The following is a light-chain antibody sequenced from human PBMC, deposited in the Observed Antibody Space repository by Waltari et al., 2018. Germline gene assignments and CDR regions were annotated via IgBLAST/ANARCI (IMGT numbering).Light chain of an antibody. V-gene: IGKV1-39*01. Sequence: EIQMTQSPSSLSASVGDRVTITCRASQSISSYVNWYHQKPGKPPNLLIHAASNLQSGVPSRFSGSGSETDFILTISDVQPQDFATYYCKQSYGSPITFGQGTRLEIK. CDR1: QSISSY. CDR2: AAS. J-gene: IGKJ5*01. CDR3: KQSYGSPIT.